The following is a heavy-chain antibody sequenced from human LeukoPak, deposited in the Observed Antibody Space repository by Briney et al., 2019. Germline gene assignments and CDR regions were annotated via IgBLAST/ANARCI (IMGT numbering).Heavy chain of an antibody. V-gene: IGHV7-4-1*02. J-gene: IGHJ4*02. CDR1: GYTFTSYG. CDR2: INTNTGNP. Sequence: ASVKVSCKASGYTFTSYGISWVRQAPGQGLEWMGWINTNTGNPTYAQGFTGRFVFSLDTSVSTAYLQISSLKAEDTAVYYCARVMADSGYDTPRSDYWGQGTLVTVSS. D-gene: IGHD5-12*01. CDR3: ARVMADSGYDTPRSDY.